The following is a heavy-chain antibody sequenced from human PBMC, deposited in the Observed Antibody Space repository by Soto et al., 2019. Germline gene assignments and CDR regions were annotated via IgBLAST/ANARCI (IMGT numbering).Heavy chain of an antibody. D-gene: IGHD2-15*01. CDR3: SRDVVVGAKALNY. Sequence: PGGSLRLSCAASGFTFSNYWMTWVRQAPGKGLEWVANIKEDGSEKHYVDCVKGRFTISRDNAKNSLYLQMNSLRVEDTAVYFCSRDVVVGAKALNYWGQGALVTVSS. CDR2: IKEDGSEK. V-gene: IGHV3-7*01. J-gene: IGHJ4*02. CDR1: GFTFSNYW.